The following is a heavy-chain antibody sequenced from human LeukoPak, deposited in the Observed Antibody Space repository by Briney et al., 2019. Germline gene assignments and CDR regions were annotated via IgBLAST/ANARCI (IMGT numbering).Heavy chain of an antibody. J-gene: IGHJ4*02. V-gene: IGHV4-34*01. CDR1: GGSFSGYY. CDR2: INHSGST. Sequence: SETLSLTCAVYGGSFSGYYWSWIRQPPGKGLEWIGEINHSGSTNYNPSLKSRVTISVDTSMNQFSLKLSSVTAADTAVYYCARVGYYYDSSGPGPAYWGQGTLVPVSS. D-gene: IGHD3-22*01. CDR3: ARVGYYYDSSGPGPAY.